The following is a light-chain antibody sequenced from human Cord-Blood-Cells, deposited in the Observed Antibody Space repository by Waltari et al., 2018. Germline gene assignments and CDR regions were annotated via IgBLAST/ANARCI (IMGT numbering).Light chain of an antibody. CDR2: WAS. J-gene: IGKJ2*01. CDR1: QSVLYSSNNNNY. CDR3: QQYYSTPYT. Sequence: IVMTQSPDSLPVSLGERATINCKSSQSVLYSSNNNNYLAWYQQKPGKPPKLLIYWASTRESGVPDRLSGSGSGTDFTFTFSGRQAEDVPVYYCQQYYSTPYTFGQGTKLEIK. V-gene: IGKV4-1*01.